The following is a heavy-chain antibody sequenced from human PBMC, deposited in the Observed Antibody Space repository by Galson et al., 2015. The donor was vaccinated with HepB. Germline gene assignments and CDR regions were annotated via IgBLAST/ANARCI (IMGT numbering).Heavy chain of an antibody. CDR1: GFTFSYYA. CDR3: AKVFPEKVDGWYRQALYYFDS. Sequence: SLRLSCAASGFTFSYYAMSWVRQAPGKGLEWVSAITPSGDNTYSAASMKGRFTISRDNSPNTLFLQMNGLRADDTAIYFCAKVFPEKVDGWYRQALYYFDSWGQGTRVAVSS. V-gene: IGHV3-23*01. J-gene: IGHJ4*02. D-gene: IGHD6-19*01. CDR2: ITPSGDNT.